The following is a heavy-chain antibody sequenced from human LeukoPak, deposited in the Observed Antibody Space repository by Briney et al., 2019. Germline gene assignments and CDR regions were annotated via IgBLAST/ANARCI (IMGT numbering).Heavy chain of an antibody. V-gene: IGHV3-7*05. Sequence: GGSLRLSCAASGFTFSSYWMSWVRQAPGKGLEWVANINQDGSEKYSVDSVKGRFTISRDNAKNSLYLQLNNQRAEDTAVYYCGRGYYSDSSGSDYRGQGTLVTVSS. CDR2: INQDGSEK. CDR1: GFTFSSYW. D-gene: IGHD3-22*01. J-gene: IGHJ4*02. CDR3: GRGYYSDSSGSDY.